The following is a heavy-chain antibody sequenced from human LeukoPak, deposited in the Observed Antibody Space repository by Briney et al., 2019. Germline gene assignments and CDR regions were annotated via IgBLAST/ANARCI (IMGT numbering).Heavy chain of an antibody. CDR2: VYESGST. CDR1: GGSISGSNYY. Sequence: SETLSLTCTVSGGSISGSNYYWDWIRQPPGKGLEWIGSVYESGSTYYNPSRKSRVTISGDTSKNQFSLKLSSVTAADTAGYFCAPGGGVAVSHIWGQGTLVTVSS. CDR3: APGGGVAVSHI. V-gene: IGHV4-39*01. J-gene: IGHJ4*02. D-gene: IGHD3-16*01.